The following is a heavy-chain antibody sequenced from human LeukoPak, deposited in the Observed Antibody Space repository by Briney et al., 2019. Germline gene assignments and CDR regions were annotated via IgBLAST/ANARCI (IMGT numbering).Heavy chain of an antibody. CDR1: GLSFRSYS. D-gene: IGHD3-22*01. J-gene: IGHJ6*03. V-gene: IGHV3-7*01. CDR2: IKRDGTEK. Sequence: GGSLRLSCAASGLSFRSYSMSWVRQAPGKGLEWVANIKRDGTEKYYVGSVEGRFTISRDNAKNSLYLQMNSLRAEDTAVYYCARGGYYDSSGPSVGYYYMDVWGKGTTVTISS. CDR3: ARGGYYDSSGPSVGYYYMDV.